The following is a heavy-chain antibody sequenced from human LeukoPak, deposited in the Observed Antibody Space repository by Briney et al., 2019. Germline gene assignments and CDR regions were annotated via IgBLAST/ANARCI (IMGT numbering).Heavy chain of an antibody. CDR1: GYSFTSYR. V-gene: IGHV5-51*01. D-gene: IGHD4-23*01. CDR3: ARIWDQGNTYNWFDP. Sequence: GESLQISCKGSGYSFTSYRIGWVRQLPGKGLEWMGIIYPGDSDTRYSPSFQGQVTISADKSISTAYLQWSSLKASDTAMYYCARIWDQGNTYNWFDPWGQGTLVTVSS. J-gene: IGHJ5*02. CDR2: IYPGDSDT.